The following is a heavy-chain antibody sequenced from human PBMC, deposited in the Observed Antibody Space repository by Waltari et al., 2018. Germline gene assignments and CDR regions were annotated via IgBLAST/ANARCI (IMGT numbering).Heavy chain of an antibody. CDR1: GGSFSGYY. Sequence: QVQLQQWGAGLLKPSETLSLTCAVYGGSFSGYYWSWIRQPPGKGLEWIGEINHSGSTNDNPSLKSRVTISVDTSKNQFSLKLSAVTAADTAVYYCASSGTTVTTSYWGQGTLVTVSS. J-gene: IGHJ4*02. V-gene: IGHV4-34*01. CDR2: INHSGST. CDR3: ASSGTTVTTSY. D-gene: IGHD4-17*01.